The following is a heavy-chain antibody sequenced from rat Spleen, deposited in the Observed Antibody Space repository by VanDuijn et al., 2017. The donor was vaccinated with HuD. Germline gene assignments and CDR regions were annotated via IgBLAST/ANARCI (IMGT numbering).Heavy chain of an antibody. V-gene: IGHV5-31*01. J-gene: IGHJ2*01. CDR3: TREGFITTVPTLFDY. Sequence: EVQLVESGGGLVQPGRSLKLSCVASGFTFNNYWMTWIRQAPGKGLEWVASITNTGGNTHYPDSVKVRFTISRDNAESTLYLQMNSLRSEDTATYYCTREGFITTVPTLFDYWGQGVMVTVSS. CDR2: ITNTGGNT. CDR1: GFTFNNYW. D-gene: IGHD1-1*01.